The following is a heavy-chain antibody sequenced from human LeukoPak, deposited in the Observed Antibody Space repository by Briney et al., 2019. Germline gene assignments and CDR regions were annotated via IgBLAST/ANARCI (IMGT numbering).Heavy chain of an antibody. CDR3: ARGPSGSGKDWFDP. V-gene: IGHV4-34*01. D-gene: IGHD3-10*01. CDR1: GFTFSDYY. J-gene: IGHJ5*02. Sequence: GSLRLSCAASGFTFSDYYMSWIRQAPGKGLEWIGEINHSGSTNYNPSLKSRVTISVDTSKNQFSLKLSSVTAADTAVYYCARGPSGSGKDWFDPWGQGTLVTVSS. CDR2: INHSGST.